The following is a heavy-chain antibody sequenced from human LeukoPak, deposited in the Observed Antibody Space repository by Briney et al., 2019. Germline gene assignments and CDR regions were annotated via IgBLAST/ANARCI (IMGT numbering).Heavy chain of an antibody. V-gene: IGHV3-64*01. CDR1: GFTFSSYA. J-gene: IGHJ4*02. D-gene: IGHD3-10*01. Sequence: GGSLRLSCAASGFTFSSYAMHWVRQAPGKGLEYVSAISSNGGSTYYANSVKGRFTISRDNSKNTLYLQMGSLRAEDMAVYYCATVRGVFGESDYWGQGTLVTVSS. CDR3: ATVRGVFGESDY. CDR2: ISSNGGST.